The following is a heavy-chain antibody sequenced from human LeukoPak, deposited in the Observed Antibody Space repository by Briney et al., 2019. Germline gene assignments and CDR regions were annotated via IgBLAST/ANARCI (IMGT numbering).Heavy chain of an antibody. Sequence: SETLSLTCTVSGGPISSSSYYWGWIRQPPGKGLEWIGSIYYSGSTYYNPSLKSRVTISVDTSKNQFSLKLSSVTAADTAVYYCARSIAVAGYYFAYWGQGTLVTVSS. CDR3: ARSIAVAGYYFAY. J-gene: IGHJ4*02. V-gene: IGHV4-39*07. CDR1: GGPISSSSYY. CDR2: IYYSGST. D-gene: IGHD6-19*01.